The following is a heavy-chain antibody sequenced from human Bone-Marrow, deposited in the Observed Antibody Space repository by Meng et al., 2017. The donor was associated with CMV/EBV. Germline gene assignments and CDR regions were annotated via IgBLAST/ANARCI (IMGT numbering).Heavy chain of an antibody. CDR3: VWYIVVVPPNGMDV. D-gene: IGHD2-2*01. CDR1: GYTFTSYD. CDR2: MNPNSGNT. Sequence: ASVKVSCKASGYTFTSYDINWVRQATGQGLEWMGWMNPNSGNTGYAQKFQGRVTMTRNTSISTAYMELGSLRSEDTAVYYCVWYIVVVPPNGMDVWGQGTTVTVSS. V-gene: IGHV1-8*01. J-gene: IGHJ6*02.